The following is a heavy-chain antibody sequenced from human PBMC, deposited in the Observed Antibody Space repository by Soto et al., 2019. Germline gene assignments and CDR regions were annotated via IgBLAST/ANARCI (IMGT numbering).Heavy chain of an antibody. D-gene: IGHD3-22*01. CDR3: AKLVHYYDSSGKLYGMDV. Sequence: GGSLRLSCAASGFTFSSYGMHWVRQAPGKWLEWVAVISYDGSNKYYADSVKGRFTISRDNSKNTLYLQMNSLRAEDTAVYYCAKLVHYYDSSGKLYGMDVWGQGTTVTVSS. J-gene: IGHJ6*02. CDR1: GFTFSSYG. V-gene: IGHV3-30*18. CDR2: ISYDGSNK.